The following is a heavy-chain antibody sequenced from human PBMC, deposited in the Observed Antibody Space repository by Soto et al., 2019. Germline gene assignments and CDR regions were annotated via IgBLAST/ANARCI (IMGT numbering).Heavy chain of an antibody. J-gene: IGHJ6*02. D-gene: IGHD3-9*01. CDR1: GFTFSTYA. Sequence: EVQLVESGGGLVQPGGSLRLSCSASGFTFSTYAVHWVRQAPGKGLEYVSAINSNGGSTYYADSVKGRFTISRDNSKNTLYRQMSSLSAEDTAVYYCVKTYDILTGYDYYYYGMDVWGQGTTVTVSS. CDR3: VKTYDILTGYDYYYYGMDV. V-gene: IGHV3-64D*06. CDR2: INSNGGST.